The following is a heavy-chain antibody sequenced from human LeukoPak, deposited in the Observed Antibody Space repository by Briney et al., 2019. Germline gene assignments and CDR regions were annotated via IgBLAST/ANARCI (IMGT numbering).Heavy chain of an antibody. CDR1: GCTISSNSFY. Sequence: SESLSLTCTASGCTISSNSFYWGWIRQPPGKELVWIREINHSGSTNYNPSLKSRVTISVDTSKNQFSLKLSSVTAADTAVYYCASGRGIAARRWYYFDYWGQGTLVTVSS. CDR2: INHSGST. V-gene: IGHV4-39*07. CDR3: ASGRGIAARRWYYFDY. D-gene: IGHD6-6*01. J-gene: IGHJ4*02.